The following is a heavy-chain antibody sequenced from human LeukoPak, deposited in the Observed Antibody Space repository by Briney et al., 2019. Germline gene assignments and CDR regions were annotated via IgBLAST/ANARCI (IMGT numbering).Heavy chain of an antibody. CDR2: IIPILGIA. J-gene: IGHJ4*02. CDR1: GYTFTGYY. Sequence: ASVKVSCKASGYTFTGYYLHWVRQAPGQGLEWMGRIIPILGIANYAQKFQGRVTITADKSTSTAYMELSSLRSEDTAVYYCARVNEVATTDDYWGQGTLVTVSS. V-gene: IGHV1-69*04. CDR3: ARVNEVATTDDY. D-gene: IGHD5-12*01.